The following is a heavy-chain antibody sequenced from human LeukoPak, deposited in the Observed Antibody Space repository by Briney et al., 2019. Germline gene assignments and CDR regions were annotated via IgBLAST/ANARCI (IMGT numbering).Heavy chain of an antibody. J-gene: IGHJ4*02. Sequence: GGSLRLSCAVSGFTFDDYAMHWVRQAPGKGLEWVSGISWNSGSIDYADSVKGRFTISRDNAKNSLYLQMNSLRAEDTALYYCAKAPVLYYDSSGYLYWGQGTLVTVSS. CDR2: ISWNSGSI. D-gene: IGHD3-22*01. CDR1: GFTFDDYA. V-gene: IGHV3-9*01. CDR3: AKAPVLYYDSSGYLY.